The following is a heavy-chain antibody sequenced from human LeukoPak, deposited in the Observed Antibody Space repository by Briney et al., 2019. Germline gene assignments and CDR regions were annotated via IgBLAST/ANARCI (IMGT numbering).Heavy chain of an antibody. Sequence: GGSLRLSCAASGFTFNTYTMNWVRQAPGKGLEWVSYISGSSGIIDYTDSVRGRFTISRDNAKNSLYLQMNSLRAEDTAVYYCARGSIYYESSGQVPFDYWGQGTLVTVSS. V-gene: IGHV3-48*01. CDR3: ARGSIYYESSGQVPFDY. CDR2: ISGSSGII. J-gene: IGHJ4*02. CDR1: GFTFNTYT. D-gene: IGHD3-22*01.